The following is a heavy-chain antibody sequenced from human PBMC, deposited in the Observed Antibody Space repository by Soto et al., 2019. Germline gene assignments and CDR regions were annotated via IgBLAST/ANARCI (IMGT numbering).Heavy chain of an antibody. CDR3: ARDEIAVANRVGMDV. J-gene: IGHJ6*02. D-gene: IGHD6-19*01. CDR1: GGAFRSYT. CDR2: ITPICGAA. Sequence: QVQLVQSGAEVKKPGSSVKVSCKASGGAFRSYTISWVRQAPGQGLEWMGGITPICGAANYAQKFEGRVTISAEKCTTTAYMELSNLTSEDTAVYYCARDEIAVANRVGMDVWGQGTTVIVSS. V-gene: IGHV1-69*06.